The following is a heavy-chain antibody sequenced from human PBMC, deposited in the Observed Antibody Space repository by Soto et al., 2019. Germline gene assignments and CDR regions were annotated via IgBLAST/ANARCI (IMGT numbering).Heavy chain of an antibody. D-gene: IGHD3-3*01. CDR1: GFTVSSNY. CDR3: ARVEAPDAFDI. J-gene: IGHJ3*02. CDR2: IYSGGST. V-gene: IGHV3-53*01. Sequence: GESLKISCAASGFTVSSNYMSWVRQAPGKGLEWVSVIYSGGSTYYADSVKGRFTISRDNSKNTLYLQMNSLRAEDTAVYYCARVEAPDAFDIWGQGTMVTVSS.